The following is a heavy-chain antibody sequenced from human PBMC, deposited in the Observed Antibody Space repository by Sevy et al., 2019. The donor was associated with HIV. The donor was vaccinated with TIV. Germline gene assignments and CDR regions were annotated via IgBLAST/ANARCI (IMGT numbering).Heavy chain of an antibody. V-gene: IGHV3-30-3*01. J-gene: IGHJ4*02. Sequence: GGSLSSSCAASGFPFSNFDLPWAPKAQGRGLEWVAVISHDGNYKNNADSVKVRFTISRDDFKTTLYLQMSSLRPEDTAVYFCARLFSCGGDCYYLDYWGQGALVTVSS. CDR1: GFPFSNFD. CDR2: ISHDGNYK. CDR3: ARLFSCGGDCYYLDY. D-gene: IGHD2-21*02.